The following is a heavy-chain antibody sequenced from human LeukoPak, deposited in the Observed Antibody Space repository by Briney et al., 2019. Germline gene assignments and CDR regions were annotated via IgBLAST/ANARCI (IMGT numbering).Heavy chain of an antibody. Sequence: SETLSLTCTVSGGSINSYYWSWIRQPPGKGLEWIGCIYYSGFTNYNPSLKSRVTISVDTSQNQFSLTLSSVTAADTAVYYCARHSSLWYRGHFDSWGRGTLVTVSS. CDR3: ARHSSLWYRGHFDS. D-gene: IGHD6-13*01. V-gene: IGHV4-59*01. J-gene: IGHJ4*02. CDR2: IYYSGFT. CDR1: GGSINSYY.